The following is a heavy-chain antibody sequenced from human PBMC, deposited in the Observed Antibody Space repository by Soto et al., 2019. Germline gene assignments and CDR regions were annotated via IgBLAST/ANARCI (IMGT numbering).Heavy chain of an antibody. Sequence: SETLSLTCAVSSGSISSSNWWSWVRQPPGKGLEWIGEIYHSGSTNYNPSLKSRVTISVDKSKNQFSLKLSSVTAADTAVYYCARAGYSSSWYFDYWGQGTLVTVSS. CDR2: IYHSGST. D-gene: IGHD6-13*01. CDR1: SGSISSSNW. CDR3: ARAGYSSSWYFDY. J-gene: IGHJ4*02. V-gene: IGHV4-4*02.